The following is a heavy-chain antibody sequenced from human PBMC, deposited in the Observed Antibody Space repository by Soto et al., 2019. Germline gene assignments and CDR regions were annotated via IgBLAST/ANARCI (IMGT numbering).Heavy chain of an antibody. CDR2: INWNGGST. CDR3: AREGGNYYDSSGSVYYFDY. J-gene: IGHJ4*02. Sequence: EVQLVESGGGVVRPGGSLRLSCAASGFTFDDYGMSWVRQAPGKGLEWVSGINWNGGSTGYADSVKGRFTISRDNAKNSLYLQMNSRRAEDTALYYCAREGGNYYDSSGSVYYFDYWGQGNLVTVSS. CDR1: GFTFDDYG. V-gene: IGHV3-20*04. D-gene: IGHD3-22*01.